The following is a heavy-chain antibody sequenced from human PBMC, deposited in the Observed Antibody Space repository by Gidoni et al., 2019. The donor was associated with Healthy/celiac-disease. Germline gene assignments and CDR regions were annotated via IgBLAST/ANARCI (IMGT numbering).Heavy chain of an antibody. V-gene: IGHV3-9*01. CDR2: ISWNSGSI. J-gene: IGHJ6*02. Sequence: EVQLVESGGGLVQPGRSRRLSCAASGCTLDDYAMHWVRQAPGKGLEWVSGISWNSGSIGYADSLKGRFTISRDNAKNSLYLQMNSLRAEDTALYYCAKGSAAIRMYYYYYGMDVWGQGTTVTVSS. D-gene: IGHD2-2*01. CDR3: AKGSAAIRMYYYYYGMDV. CDR1: GCTLDDYA.